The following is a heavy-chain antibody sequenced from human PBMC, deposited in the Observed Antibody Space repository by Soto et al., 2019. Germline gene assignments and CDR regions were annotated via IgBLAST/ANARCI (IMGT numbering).Heavy chain of an antibody. Sequence: GGSLRLSCAASGFTFSSYSMNWVRQAPGKGLEWVSSISSSSSYIYYADSVKGRFTISRDNAKNSLYLQMNSLRAEDMAVYYCARADSSSSYYADAFDIWGQGTMVTVSS. CDR2: ISSSSSYI. D-gene: IGHD6-6*01. J-gene: IGHJ3*02. CDR3: ARADSSSSYYADAFDI. CDR1: GFTFSSYS. V-gene: IGHV3-21*01.